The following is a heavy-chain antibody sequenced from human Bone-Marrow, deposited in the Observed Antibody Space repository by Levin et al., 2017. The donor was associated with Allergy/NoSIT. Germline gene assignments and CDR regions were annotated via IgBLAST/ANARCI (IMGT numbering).Heavy chain of an antibody. CDR3: ARVIAAAGTNWFDP. J-gene: IGHJ5*02. D-gene: IGHD6-13*01. V-gene: IGHV1-2*02. CDR1: GYTFTGYY. Sequence: ASVKVFCKASGYTFTGYYMHWVRQAPGQGLEWMGWINPNSGGTNYAQKFQGRVTMTRDTSISTAYMELSRLRSDDTAVYYCARVIAAAGTNWFDPWGQGTLVTVSS. CDR2: INPNSGGT.